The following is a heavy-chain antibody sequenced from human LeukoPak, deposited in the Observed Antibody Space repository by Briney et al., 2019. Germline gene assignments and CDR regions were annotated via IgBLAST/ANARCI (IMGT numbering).Heavy chain of an antibody. Sequence: GGSLRLSCEASGFTFSNNAMSWVRQAPGKGLEWVSVISGSGGSTYYADSVKGRFTISRDNSKNTLYLQMNSLKTEDTAVYYCTTAQLWSIFDYWGQGTLVTVSS. CDR1: GFTFSNNA. D-gene: IGHD5-18*01. V-gene: IGHV3-23*01. J-gene: IGHJ4*02. CDR3: TTAQLWSIFDY. CDR2: ISGSGGST.